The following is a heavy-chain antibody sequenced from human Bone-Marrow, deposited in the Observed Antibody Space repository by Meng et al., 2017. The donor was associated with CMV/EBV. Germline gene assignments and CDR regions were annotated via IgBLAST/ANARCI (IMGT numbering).Heavy chain of an antibody. CDR1: GYTFTSYG. CDR3: ARVPGHYYDSSDAWGGHAFDI. Sequence: ASVKVSCKASGYTFTSYGISWVRQAPGQGLEWMGWISAYNGNTNYAQKLQGRVTMTTDTSTSTVYMELSSLRSEDTAVYDCARVPGHYYDSSDAWGGHAFDIWGQGTMVTVSS. D-gene: IGHD3-22*01. CDR2: ISAYNGNT. J-gene: IGHJ3*02. V-gene: IGHV1-18*01.